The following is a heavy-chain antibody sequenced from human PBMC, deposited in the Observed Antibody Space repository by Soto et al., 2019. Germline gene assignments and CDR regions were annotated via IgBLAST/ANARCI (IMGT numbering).Heavy chain of an antibody. Sequence: XXSLRLSFAASGFTFSSYAMGWVRQAPGKGLEWVSAISGSGGSTYYADSVKGRFTISRDNSKNTLYLQMNSLGDADTAVYYCARHTHPDAAALIDNWGQGTLVTVSS. CDR3: ARHTHPDAAALIDN. CDR1: GFTFSSYA. CDR2: ISGSGGST. V-gene: IGHV3-23*01. D-gene: IGHD6-13*01. J-gene: IGHJ4*02.